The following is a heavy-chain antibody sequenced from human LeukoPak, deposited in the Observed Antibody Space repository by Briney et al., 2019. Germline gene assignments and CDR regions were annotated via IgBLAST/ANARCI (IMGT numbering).Heavy chain of an antibody. D-gene: IGHD2-2*01. V-gene: IGHV1-18*01. CDR3: ARSDIVVVPADLYYLDY. CDR2: ISAYNGNT. J-gene: IGHJ4*02. CDR1: GYTFTSYG. Sequence: ASVKVSCKASGYTFTSYGISWVRQAPGQGLEWMGWISAYNGNTNYAQKLQGRVTMTTDTSTSTAYMELRSLRSDDTAVYYCARSDIVVVPADLYYLDYWGQGTLVTVSS.